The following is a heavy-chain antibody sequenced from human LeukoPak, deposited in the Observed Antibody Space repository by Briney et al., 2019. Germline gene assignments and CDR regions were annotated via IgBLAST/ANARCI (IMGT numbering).Heavy chain of an antibody. CDR2: IRSKAYGGTT. J-gene: IGHJ1*01. V-gene: IGHV3-49*04. Sequence: PGRSLRLSCTASGFTFGDYAMSWVRQAPGKGLEWVGFIRSKAYGGTTEYAASVKGRFTISRDDSKSIAYLQINSLKTEDTTVYYCTRDPYGGYHAEYFQHWGQGTLVTVSS. D-gene: IGHD5-12*01. CDR1: GFTFGDYA. CDR3: TRDPYGGYHAEYFQH.